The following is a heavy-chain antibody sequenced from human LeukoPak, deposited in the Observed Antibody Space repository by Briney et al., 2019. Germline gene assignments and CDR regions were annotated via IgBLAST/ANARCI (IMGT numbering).Heavy chain of an antibody. CDR1: GFTFTSSS. J-gene: IGHJ4*02. V-gene: IGHV3-30*04. CDR2: ISYDIYSK. CDR3: ARDAWSVRSYFDY. Sequence: GGSLRLSCAASGFTFTSSSMHWVRQAPGKGLEWVAVISYDIYSKYYADSVRGRFTISRDNSENTLYLQMNSLRGKDTAVYYCARDAWSVRSYFDYWGQGTLVTVSS. D-gene: IGHD2-8*01.